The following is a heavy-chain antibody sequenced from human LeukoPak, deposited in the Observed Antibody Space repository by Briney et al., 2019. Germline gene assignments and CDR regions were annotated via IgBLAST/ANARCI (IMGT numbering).Heavy chain of an antibody. CDR3: AKDIGPDYYDSSGSDY. V-gene: IGHV3-9*03. CDR2: ISWNSGSI. D-gene: IGHD3-22*01. CDR1: AFTFDDFA. Sequence: GRSLRLSCAAAAFTFDDFAMHCVRHAPGKGLEWVSGISWNSGSIGYEDSVKGRFTISRDNAKNPLYLKMNSLRAEDMALYYCAKDIGPDYYDSSGSDYGGQGTLVTVSS. J-gene: IGHJ4*02.